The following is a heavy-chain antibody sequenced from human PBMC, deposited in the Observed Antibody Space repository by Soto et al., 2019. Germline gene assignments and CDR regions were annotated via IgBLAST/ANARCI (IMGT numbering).Heavy chain of an antibody. Sequence: ASVKVSGKASGYTFTSYGISWVRQAPGQGLEWMGWISAYNGNTNYAQKLQGRVTMTTDTSTSTAYMELRSLRADDTAVYYCARAGPIVVVVAAVDYWGQRTLVTVSS. CDR3: ARAGPIVVVVAAVDY. D-gene: IGHD2-15*01. CDR2: ISAYNGNT. J-gene: IGHJ4*02. CDR1: GYTFTSYG. V-gene: IGHV1-18*04.